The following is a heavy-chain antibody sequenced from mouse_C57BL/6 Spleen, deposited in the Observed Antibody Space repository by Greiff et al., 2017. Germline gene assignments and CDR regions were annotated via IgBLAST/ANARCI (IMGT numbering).Heavy chain of an antibody. J-gene: IGHJ4*01. CDR1: GYTFTSYW. CDR3: ARGGGLYAMDY. V-gene: IGHV1-52*01. CDR2: IDPSDSET. Sequence: QVQLQQPGAELVRPGSSVKLSCKASGYTFTSYWMHWVKQRPIQGLEWIGNIDPSDSETHYNQKFKDKATLTVDKSSSTAYMQLSSLTSEDSAVYYGARGGGLYAMDYWGQGTSVTVSS.